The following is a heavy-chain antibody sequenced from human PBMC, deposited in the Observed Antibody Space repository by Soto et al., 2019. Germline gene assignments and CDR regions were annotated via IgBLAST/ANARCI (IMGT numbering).Heavy chain of an antibody. CDR1: GYTFTSYG. V-gene: IGHV1-18*01. CDR3: ARDVAYYYDSSGRNFDY. Sequence: QVQLVQSGAEVKKPGASVKVSCKASGYTFTSYGISWVRQAPGQGLEWMGWISAYNGNTNYAQKLQGRVTMTTDTSTRTAYMELRSLRSDDTAVYYCARDVAYYYDSSGRNFDYWGQGTLVTVSS. J-gene: IGHJ4*02. D-gene: IGHD3-22*01. CDR2: ISAYNGNT.